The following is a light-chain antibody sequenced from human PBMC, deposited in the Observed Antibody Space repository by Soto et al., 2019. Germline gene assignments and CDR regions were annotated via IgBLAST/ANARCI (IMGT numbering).Light chain of an antibody. CDR3: QQYYNWPPYT. CDR1: QSVDTN. CDR2: GAS. V-gene: IGKV3-15*01. J-gene: IGKJ2*01. Sequence: EVVRTQSPVTLSVSPGDRATLSCRASQSVDTNVAWYQQKPGQAPRLLVHGASMRAAGDPAGFTGSGSGRDFTLTISGRQYDDFAVCYCQQYYNWPPYTFGQGTKLHIE.